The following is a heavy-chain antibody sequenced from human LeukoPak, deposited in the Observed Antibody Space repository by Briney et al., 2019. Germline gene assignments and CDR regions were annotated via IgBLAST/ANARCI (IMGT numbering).Heavy chain of an antibody. J-gene: IGHJ4*02. V-gene: IGHV3-74*01. D-gene: IGHD1-26*01. CDR1: GFTFTISL. CDR3: ASGSGSYYAY. Sequence: GGSLRPSCAPPGFTFTISLMHCVRQALGEGLVWVSRVNSDGGATSYADSVKGRFTISRDNAKNTLYLQMNSLRAEDTAVYYCASGSGSYYAYWGQGTPVTVSS. CDR2: VNSDGGAT.